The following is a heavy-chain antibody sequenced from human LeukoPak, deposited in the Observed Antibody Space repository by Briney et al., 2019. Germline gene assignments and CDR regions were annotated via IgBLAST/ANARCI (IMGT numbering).Heavy chain of an antibody. CDR2: IYTTGST. V-gene: IGHV4-4*07. CDR3: ARFGRGYHTGGPLFDY. CDR1: GGSITNYY. D-gene: IGHD2-8*02. J-gene: IGHJ4*02. Sequence: PSESLSLTCTVSGGSITNYYWTWIRQPAGKGLEWIGRIYTTGSTDYNPSLKSRATISVATSKNQFFQTMTAVSAADTCVYCCARFGRGYHTGGPLFDYGGRGSLVTVSS.